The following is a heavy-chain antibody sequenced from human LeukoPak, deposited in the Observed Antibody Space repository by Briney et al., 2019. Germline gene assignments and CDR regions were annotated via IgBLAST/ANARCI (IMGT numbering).Heavy chain of an antibody. V-gene: IGHV1-2*02. CDR1: GYSFTDKY. CDR2: INPNSGGT. CDR3: ARYYYDSSGDY. Sequence: ASVKVSCKASGYSFTDKYMYWVRQAPGQGLEWMGWINPNSGGTNYAQKFQGRVTMTTDTSMSTAYMELSRLRSDDTAVYYCARYYYDSSGDYWGQGTLVTVSS. J-gene: IGHJ4*02. D-gene: IGHD3-22*01.